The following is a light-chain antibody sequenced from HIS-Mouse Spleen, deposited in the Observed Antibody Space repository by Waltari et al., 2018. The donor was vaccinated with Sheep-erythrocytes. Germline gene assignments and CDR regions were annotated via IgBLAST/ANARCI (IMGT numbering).Light chain of an antibody. V-gene: IGLV3-1*01. Sequence: SYELTPPPSVSVSPGQTASLTCSGDKLGDKYACWYQQKPGQSPVLVIYQDSKRPSGIPERFAGSNAGNTATLTISGTQAMDEADYYCQAWDSSTWVFGGGTKLTVL. J-gene: IGLJ3*02. CDR2: QDS. CDR3: QAWDSSTWV. CDR1: KLGDKY.